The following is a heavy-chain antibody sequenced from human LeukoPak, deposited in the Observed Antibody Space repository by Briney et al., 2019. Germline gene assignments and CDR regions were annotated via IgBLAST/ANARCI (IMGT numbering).Heavy chain of an antibody. J-gene: IGHJ5*01. V-gene: IGHV4-59*01. CDR2: IYYSGST. CDR3: AREGYCSGGSCFGS. Sequence: PSETLSLTCTVSGGSMSSYYWSWIRQSPGKGLEWIGYIYYSGSTNYNPSLKSRVTISVDTSKNQFSLKLSSVTAVDTAVYYCAREGYCSGGSCFGSWGQGTLVTVSS. CDR1: GGSMSSYY. D-gene: IGHD2-15*01.